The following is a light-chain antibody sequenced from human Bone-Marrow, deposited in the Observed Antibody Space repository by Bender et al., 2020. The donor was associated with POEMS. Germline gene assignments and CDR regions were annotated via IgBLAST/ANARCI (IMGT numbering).Light chain of an antibody. J-gene: IGLJ2*01. Sequence: QSALTQPPSASGSPGQSVTISCTGPSSDVGDYNYVSWYQQHPGKAPKLMIFEVSKRPSGVPDRFSGSKSGSTASLTVSGLQAEDEADYYCSSYTGSNNHVLFGGGTKLTVL. V-gene: IGLV2-8*01. CDR2: EVS. CDR1: SSDVGDYNY. CDR3: SSYTGSNNHVL.